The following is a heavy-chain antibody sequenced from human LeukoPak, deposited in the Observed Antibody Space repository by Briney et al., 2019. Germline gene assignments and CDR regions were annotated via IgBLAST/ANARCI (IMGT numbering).Heavy chain of an antibody. Sequence: GGSLRLSCAASGFTFSSYWMHWVRQAPGKGLVWVSRINSDGSSTSYADSVKGRFTISRDNAKNSLYLQMNSLRAEDTAVYYCARDLEFWSGYLLSYYMDVWGKGTTVTVSS. CDR2: INSDGSST. V-gene: IGHV3-74*01. J-gene: IGHJ6*03. CDR1: GFTFSSYW. CDR3: ARDLEFWSGYLLSYYMDV. D-gene: IGHD3-3*01.